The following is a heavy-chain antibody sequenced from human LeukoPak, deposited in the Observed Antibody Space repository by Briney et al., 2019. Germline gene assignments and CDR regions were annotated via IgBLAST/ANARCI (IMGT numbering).Heavy chain of an antibody. V-gene: IGHV3-23*01. J-gene: IGHJ4*02. D-gene: IGHD5-12*01. CDR2: ISPSGGGT. CDR3: AQDRAWIEFYF. CDR1: GFTFSSYG. Sequence: GGSLRLSCAASGFTFSSYGMNWVRQAPGKGLEWISGISPSGGGTYYADFVKGRFTISRDDSKNTLYLQMHSLRAEDTAVYYCAQDRAWIEFYFWGQGTLVTVSS.